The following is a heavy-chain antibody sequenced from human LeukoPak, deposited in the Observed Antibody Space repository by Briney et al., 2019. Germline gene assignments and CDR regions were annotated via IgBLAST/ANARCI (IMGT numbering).Heavy chain of an antibody. CDR1: GYTFTGYY. V-gene: IGHV7-4-1*02. CDR2: INTNTGNP. Sequence: ASVKVSCKASGYTFTGYYMHWVRQAPGQGLEWMGWINTNTGNPTYAQGFTGRFVFSLDTSVSTAYLQISSLKAEDTAVYYCARAPSVETYYYGSGTLSWFDPWGQGTLVTVSS. CDR3: ARAPSVETYYYGSGTLSWFDP. J-gene: IGHJ5*02. D-gene: IGHD3-10*01.